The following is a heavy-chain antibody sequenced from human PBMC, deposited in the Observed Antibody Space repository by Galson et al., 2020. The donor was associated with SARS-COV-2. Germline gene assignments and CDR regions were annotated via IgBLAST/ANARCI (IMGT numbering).Heavy chain of an antibody. Sequence: GGSLRLSCAAAGFTFSIYGMHWVRQAPGKGLEWVAGISSGGTYKYYADFVKGRFSISRDISKNTLYLQMDSLRVDDTAIFYCAKDRGPNGPALDYWGQGALVTVSS. CDR2: ISSGGTYK. V-gene: IGHV3-30*18. J-gene: IGHJ4*02. D-gene: IGHD3-10*01. CDR1: GFTFSIYG. CDR3: AKDRGPNGPALDY.